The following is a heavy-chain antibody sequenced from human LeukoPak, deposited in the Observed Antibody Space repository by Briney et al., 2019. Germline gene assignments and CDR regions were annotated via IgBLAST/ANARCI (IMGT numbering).Heavy chain of an antibody. J-gene: IGHJ6*02. CDR2: ITAYNGNT. CDR3: ASDNYSSGLYGMDV. CDR1: GYTFTSYD. V-gene: IGHV1-18*01. Sequence: ASVKVSCKASGYTFTSYDINWVRQATGQGLEWMGWITAYNGNTNYAQKLQGRVTMTTDTSTSTAYMELRSLRSDDTAVYYCASDNYSSGLYGMDVWGQGTTVTVSS. D-gene: IGHD6-19*01.